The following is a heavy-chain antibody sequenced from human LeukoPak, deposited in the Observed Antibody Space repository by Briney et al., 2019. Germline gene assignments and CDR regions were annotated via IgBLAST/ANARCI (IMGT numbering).Heavy chain of an antibody. CDR3: VSRRTVLQSCTGRSCDY. D-gene: IGHD2-15*01. J-gene: IGHJ4*02. CDR2: ISSRSSYI. Sequence: PGGSLRLSCAASGFTFSSYTMNWVRQAPGKGLEWVSSISSRSSYIYYAGSVKGRFTISRDNAKNSLYLQMNGLRAEDTAVYYCVSRRTVLQSCTGRSCDYWGQGTLVTVSS. CDR1: GFTFSSYT. V-gene: IGHV3-21*01.